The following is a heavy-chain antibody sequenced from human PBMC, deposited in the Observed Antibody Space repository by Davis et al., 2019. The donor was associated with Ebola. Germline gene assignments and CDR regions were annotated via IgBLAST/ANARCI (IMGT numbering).Heavy chain of an antibody. CDR2: ISYDGSNK. Sequence: GESLKISCAASGFTFSSYGMHWVRQAPGKGLEWVAVISYDGSNKYYADSVKGRFTISRDNSKNTLYLQMNSLRAEETAVYYCAKRPLVTTRASYYYYYGIDVWGKGTTVTVSS. D-gene: IGHD4-17*01. J-gene: IGHJ6*04. CDR3: AKRPLVTTRASYYYYYGIDV. V-gene: IGHV3-30*18. CDR1: GFTFSSYG.